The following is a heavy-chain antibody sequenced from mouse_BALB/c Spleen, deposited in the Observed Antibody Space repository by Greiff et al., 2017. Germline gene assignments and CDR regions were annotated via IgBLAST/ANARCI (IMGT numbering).Heavy chain of an antibody. CDR2: IDPANGNT. V-gene: IGHV14-3*02. Sequence: EVQLQQSGAELVKPGASVKLSCTASGFNITDTYMHWVKQRPEQGLEWIGRIDPANGNTKYDPKFQGKATITADTSSNTAYLQLSSLTSEDTAVYYCARERDGYYYFDYWGQGTTLTVSS. CDR3: ARERDGYYYFDY. D-gene: IGHD2-3*01. J-gene: IGHJ2*01. CDR1: GFNITDTY.